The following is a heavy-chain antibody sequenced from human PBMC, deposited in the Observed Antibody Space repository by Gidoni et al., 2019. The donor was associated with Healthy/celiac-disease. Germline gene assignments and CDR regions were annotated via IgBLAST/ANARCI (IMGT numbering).Heavy chain of an antibody. J-gene: IGHJ6*02. D-gene: IGHD6-19*01. CDR3: ARDRTAGIEVAADSVGMDV. V-gene: IGHV1-2*02. CDR1: GYTFTGYF. Sequence: QVQLVQSGAEVKKPGASVTVSCTASGYTFTGYFIHWGRQAPGQGLEWMGWINPNSGGTNYAQKLQGRVTMTRDTSISTAYMERSRLRSDDTAVYYCARDRTAGIEVAADSVGMDVWGQGTTVTVSS. CDR2: INPNSGGT.